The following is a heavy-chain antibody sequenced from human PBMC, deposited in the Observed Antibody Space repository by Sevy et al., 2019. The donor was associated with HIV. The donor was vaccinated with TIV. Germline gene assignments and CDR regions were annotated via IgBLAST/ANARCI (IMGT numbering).Heavy chain of an antibody. CDR1: GYTFTGYY. J-gene: IGHJ3*02. CDR2: INPNSGGT. CDR3: ARVSVTMVRGVIISGSSDAFDI. Sequence: ASVKVSCKASGYTFTGYYMHWVRQAPGQGLEWMGRINPNSGGTNYAQKFQGRVTMTRDTSINTAYMELSRLRSDDTAVYYCARVSVTMVRGVIISGSSDAFDIWGQGTMVTVSS. D-gene: IGHD3-10*01. V-gene: IGHV1-2*06.